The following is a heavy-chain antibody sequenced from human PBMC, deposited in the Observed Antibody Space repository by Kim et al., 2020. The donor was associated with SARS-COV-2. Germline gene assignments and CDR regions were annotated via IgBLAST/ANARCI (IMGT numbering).Heavy chain of an antibody. V-gene: IGHV4-59*01. Sequence: SETLSLTCTVSGGSISSYYWSWIRQPPGKGLEWIGYIYYSGSTNYNPSLKSRVTISVDTSKNQFSLKLSSVTAADTAVYYCARSSGVFDYWGQGTLVTVSS. J-gene: IGHJ4*02. CDR1: GGSISSYY. CDR2: IYYSGST. D-gene: IGHD3-10*01. CDR3: ARSSGVFDY.